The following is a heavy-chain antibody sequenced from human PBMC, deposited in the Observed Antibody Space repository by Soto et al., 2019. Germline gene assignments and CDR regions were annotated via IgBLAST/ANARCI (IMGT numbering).Heavy chain of an antibody. J-gene: IGHJ5*02. CDR2: INAGNGNT. V-gene: IGHV1-18*01. CDR1: GGTFSSYA. CDR3: ARVGSAAGRINWFDP. D-gene: IGHD6-13*01. Sequence: ASVKVSCKASGGTFSSYAISWVRQAPGQGLEWMGWINAGNGNTKYSQKFQGRVTITSDTSTSTAYMELRSLRPDDTAVYYCARVGSAAGRINWFDPWG.